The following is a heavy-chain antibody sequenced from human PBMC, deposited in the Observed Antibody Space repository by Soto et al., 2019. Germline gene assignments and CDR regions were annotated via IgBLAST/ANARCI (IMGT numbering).Heavy chain of an antibody. CDR2: ISGSGDDT. D-gene: IGHD1-1*01. J-gene: IGHJ2*01. CDR1: VFPFNTYA. Sequence: GGGLRLCCATSVFPFNTYAMNWVRQAPGKGLEWVSVISGSGDDTYYADTVKGRFTISRDNSKNTLFLQMDSLRPEDTAIYYCAKGGTTGTTNSHFWYFDLWGRGTLVTVSS. CDR3: AKGGTTGTTNSHFWYFDL. V-gene: IGHV3-23*01.